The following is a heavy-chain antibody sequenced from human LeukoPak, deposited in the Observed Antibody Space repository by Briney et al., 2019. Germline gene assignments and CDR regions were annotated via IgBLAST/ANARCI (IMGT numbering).Heavy chain of an antibody. V-gene: IGHV4-61*02. CDR3: ARDDSGYCSSTSCRYRVARYWYFDL. CDR2: IYTSGST. D-gene: IGHD2-2*03. Sequence: PSETLSLTCTVSGGSISSGSYYWSWIRQPAGKGLEWIGRIYTSGSTNYNPSLKSRVTIPVDTSKNQFSLKLSSVTAADTAVYYCARDDSGYCSSTSCRYRVARYWYFDLWGRGTLVTVSS. CDR1: GGSISSGSYY. J-gene: IGHJ2*01.